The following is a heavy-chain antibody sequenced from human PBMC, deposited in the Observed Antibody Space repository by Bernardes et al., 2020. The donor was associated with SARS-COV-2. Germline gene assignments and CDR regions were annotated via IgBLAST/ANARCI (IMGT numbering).Heavy chain of an antibody. Sequence: SESLSLTCAVSGYSISSVYYWGCILQPPGKGLEWIGSIYHSGSTYYNPSLKSRVTISVDTSKNQFSLKLSSVTAADTAVYYCAREPYRIAAGGDYWGQGTLVTVSS. CDR3: AREPYRIAAGGDY. D-gene: IGHD6-13*01. V-gene: IGHV4-38-2*02. CDR1: GYSISSVYY. CDR2: IYHSGST. J-gene: IGHJ4*02.